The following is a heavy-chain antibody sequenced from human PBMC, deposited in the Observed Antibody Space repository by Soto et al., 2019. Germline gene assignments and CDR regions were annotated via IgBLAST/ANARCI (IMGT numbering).Heavy chain of an antibody. D-gene: IGHD6-6*01. CDR3: TTDGRIIVRPLFDI. Sequence: GGSLRLSCAASGLSLSNAWMGWVRQSLGKGLEWVGRIKSQTDGGTIDYAAPVKGRFTISRDVSKNTVNLQMNSLKTEDTAVYYCTTDGRIIVRPLFDIWGQGTLVTVSS. CDR1: GLSLSNAW. CDR2: IKSQTDGGTI. V-gene: IGHV3-15*01. J-gene: IGHJ4*02.